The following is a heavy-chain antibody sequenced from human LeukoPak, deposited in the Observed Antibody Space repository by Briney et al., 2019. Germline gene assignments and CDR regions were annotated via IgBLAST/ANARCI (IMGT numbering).Heavy chain of an antibody. V-gene: IGHV4-59*01. CDR1: GGSISSYY. CDR3: ARGPAYYDFYFDY. D-gene: IGHD3-3*01. Sequence: KTSETLSLTCTVSGGSISSYYWSWIRQPPGKGLEWIGYIYYSGSTNYNPSLKSRVTISVDTPKNQFSLKLSSVTAADTAVYYCARGPAYYDFYFDYWGQGTLVTVSS. J-gene: IGHJ4*02. CDR2: IYYSGST.